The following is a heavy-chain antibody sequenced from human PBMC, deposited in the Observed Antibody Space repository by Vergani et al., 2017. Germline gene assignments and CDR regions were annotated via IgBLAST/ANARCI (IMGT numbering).Heavy chain of an antibody. CDR2: IIPVLGKT. CDR1: GATFRSNT. CDR3: ARDPRGYGGDPEDYYCGMDV. Sequence: QVQLVQSGAEVKKPGSSVKVSCKASGATFRSNTISWVRQVPGQGLEWMGRIIPVLGKTKYAQDFQGRLTITADTSTSTAYMELTSLRSQDTAVYYCARDPRGYGGDPEDYYCGMDVWGRGTTVTVSS. J-gene: IGHJ6*02. V-gene: IGHV1-69*08. D-gene: IGHD2-21*02.